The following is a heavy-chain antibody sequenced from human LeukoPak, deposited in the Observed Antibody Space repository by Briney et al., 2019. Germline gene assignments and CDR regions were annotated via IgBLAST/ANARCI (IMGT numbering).Heavy chain of an antibody. CDR2: IDKDGRKT. V-gene: IGHV3-43*02. CDR1: GFTLDAFA. D-gene: IGHD1-26*01. CDR3: ATWAFYHSLDV. Sequence: GGSLRLSCAASGFTLDAFAMHWVRHAPGKGLEWASLIDKDGRKTYYADSVKGRFTISRDNSKNSLYLQMNSLRTEDTALYYCATWAFYHSLDVWGRGATVIVSS. J-gene: IGHJ6*02.